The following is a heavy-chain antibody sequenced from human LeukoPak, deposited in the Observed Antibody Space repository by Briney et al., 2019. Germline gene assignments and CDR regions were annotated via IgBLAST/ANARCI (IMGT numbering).Heavy chain of an antibody. V-gene: IGHV3-30-3*01. CDR3: ARARDYYGSGLSAFDI. CDR1: GFTFSSYA. CDR2: ISYDGSNK. D-gene: IGHD3-10*01. J-gene: IGHJ3*02. Sequence: GGSLRLSCAASGFTFSSYAMHWVRQAPGKGLEWVAVISYDGSNKYYADSVKGRFTISRDNSKNTLYLQMNSLRAEDTAVYYCARARDYYGSGLSAFDIWGQGTMVTVSS.